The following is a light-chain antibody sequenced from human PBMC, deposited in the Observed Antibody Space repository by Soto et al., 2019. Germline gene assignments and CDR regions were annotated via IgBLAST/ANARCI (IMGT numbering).Light chain of an antibody. Sequence: QSALTQPASVSGSPGQSITISCTGTSSDVGSRNLVSWYQQHPGKAPKLIIYEVTKLPSGVSNRFSRSKSGNTASLTIFGLQAEDEADYYCCSYAGSYTWVFGGGTKLTVL. CDR3: CSYAGSYTWV. CDR1: SSDVGSRNL. J-gene: IGLJ3*02. CDR2: EVT. V-gene: IGLV2-23*02.